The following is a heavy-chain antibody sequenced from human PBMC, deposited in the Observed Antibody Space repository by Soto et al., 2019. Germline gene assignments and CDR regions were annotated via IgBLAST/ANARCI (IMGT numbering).Heavy chain of an antibody. D-gene: IGHD4-17*01. J-gene: IGHJ3*02. CDR2: IYYSGST. CDR3: ARRKDYGDYSDAFDI. V-gene: IGHV4-39*01. Sequence: ASETLSLTCTVSGGSIISSSYYWGWIRQPPGKGLEWIGSIYYSGSTYYNPPLKSRVTISVDTSKNQFSLKLSSVTAADTAVYYCARRKDYGDYSDAFDIWGQGTMVT. CDR1: GGSIISSSYY.